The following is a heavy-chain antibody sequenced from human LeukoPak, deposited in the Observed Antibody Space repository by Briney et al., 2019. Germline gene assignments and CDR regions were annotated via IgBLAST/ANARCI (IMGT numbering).Heavy chain of an antibody. CDR1: GFTFSDYY. J-gene: IGHJ3*02. CDR3: TRSPEVATMGPRHAFDI. CDR2: IRSKAYGGTT. Sequence: SLRLSCAASGFTFSDYYMSWIRQAPGKGLEWVGFIRSKAYGGTTEYAASVKGRFTISRDDSKSIAYLQMNSLKTEDTAVYYCTRSPEVATMGPRHAFDIWGQGTMVTVSS. V-gene: IGHV3-49*03. D-gene: IGHD5-12*01.